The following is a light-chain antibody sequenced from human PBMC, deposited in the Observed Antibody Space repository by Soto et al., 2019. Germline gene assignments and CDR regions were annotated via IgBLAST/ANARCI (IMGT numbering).Light chain of an antibody. J-gene: IGKJ1*01. CDR3: QHYVNSPPGT. CDR1: QSVSSSY. Sequence: ETVLTQSPGTLSLSPGERSTLSCRASQSVSSSYLTWYQQKPGQAPRLLIYGASTRATGIPDRFSGSGSGTDFALTISRLEPEDFVVYYCQHYVNSPPGTFGQGTKGDIK. V-gene: IGKV3-20*01. CDR2: GAS.